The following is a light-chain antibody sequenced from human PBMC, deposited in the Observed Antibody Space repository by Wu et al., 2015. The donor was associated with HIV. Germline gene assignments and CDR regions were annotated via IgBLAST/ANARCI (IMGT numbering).Light chain of an antibody. CDR1: QDVSSTY. CDR3: HQYGSSPQT. J-gene: IGKJ1*01. CDR2: GVS. V-gene: IGKV3-20*01. Sequence: GERATLSCRATQDVSSTYLGWYQQKPGQAPRLLIYGVSSRATGIPDRFSGSGSGTDFTLTISRLEPEDFAVYYCHQYGSSPQTFGQGTKVEIK.